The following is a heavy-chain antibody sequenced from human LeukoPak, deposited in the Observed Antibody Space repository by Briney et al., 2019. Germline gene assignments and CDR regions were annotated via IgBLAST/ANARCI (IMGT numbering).Heavy chain of an antibody. CDR2: IYSGGST. CDR1: GFTVSSNY. CDR3: ARDAVDYDSSGEI. J-gene: IGHJ3*02. Sequence: GGSLRLSCAASGFTVSSNYMSWVRQAPGKGLEWVSVIYSGGSTYYSDSVKGRFTISRDNSKNTLYLQMNSLRAEDTAVYYCARDAVDYDSSGEIWGQGTMVTVSS. V-gene: IGHV3-53*01. D-gene: IGHD3-22*01.